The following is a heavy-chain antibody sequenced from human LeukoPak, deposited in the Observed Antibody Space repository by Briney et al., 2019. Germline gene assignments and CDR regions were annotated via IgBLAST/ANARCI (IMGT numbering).Heavy chain of an antibody. CDR2: ISGSGGST. V-gene: IGHV3-23*01. D-gene: IGHD3-16*01. Sequence: GGSLRLSCTASGFTFSSYGMSWVRQAPGKGLEWVSAISGSGGSTYYADPVKGRFTISRDNSKNTLYLQMNSLRAEDTAVYYCASLTPYYFDYWGQGTLVTVSS. CDR3: ASLTPYYFDY. J-gene: IGHJ4*02. CDR1: GFTFSSYG.